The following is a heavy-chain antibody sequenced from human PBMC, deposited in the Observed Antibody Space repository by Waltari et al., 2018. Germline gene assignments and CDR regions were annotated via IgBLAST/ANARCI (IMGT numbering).Heavy chain of an antibody. V-gene: IGHV3-66*02. CDR2: IYDAGST. CDR3: ARARDEETAMVYFDR. CDR1: GFTVSSNH. J-gene: IGHJ4*02. Sequence: EVQLVESGGGLVHPGGSLRLSCAASGFTVSSNHMSWARQAPGKGMGGVSLIYDAGSTYYPDSVGGRFTISRDNSKNTVHLQMNSLRVEDTAIYYCARARDEETAMVYFDRWGQGTLVSVSS. D-gene: IGHD5-18*01.